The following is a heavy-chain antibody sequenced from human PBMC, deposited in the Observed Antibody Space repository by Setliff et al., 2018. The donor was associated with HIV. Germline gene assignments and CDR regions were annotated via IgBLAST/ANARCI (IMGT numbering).Heavy chain of an antibody. CDR2: IYTSGTT. Sequence: PSETLSLTCTVSGGSISTYYWSWIRQPPGKGLEWIGYIYTSGTTNYNPSLKSRVTISVDTSKKQVSLKLSSVTAADTAVYYCARHANYDFWSGYWGYYFDYWGQGTLGTVPQ. V-gene: IGHV4-4*09. CDR3: ARHANYDFWSGYWGYYFDY. CDR1: GGSISTYY. D-gene: IGHD3-3*01. J-gene: IGHJ4*02.